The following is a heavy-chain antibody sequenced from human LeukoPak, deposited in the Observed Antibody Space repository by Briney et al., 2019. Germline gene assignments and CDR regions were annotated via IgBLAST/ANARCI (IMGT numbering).Heavy chain of an antibody. CDR3: AKAGSSGYYFDAFDI. Sequence: PGRSLRLSCAASGFTFDDYAVHWVRQAPGKGLEWVSGISWNSGSIGYADSVKGRFTISRDNAKNSLYLQMNSLRAEDMALYYCAKAGSSGYYFDAFDIWGQGTMVTVSS. CDR1: GFTFDDYA. J-gene: IGHJ3*02. D-gene: IGHD3-22*01. CDR2: ISWNSGSI. V-gene: IGHV3-9*03.